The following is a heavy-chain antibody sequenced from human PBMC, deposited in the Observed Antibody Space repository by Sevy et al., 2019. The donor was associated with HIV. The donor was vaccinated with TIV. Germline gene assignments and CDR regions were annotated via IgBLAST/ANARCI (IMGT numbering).Heavy chain of an antibody. V-gene: IGHV3-13*01. CDR2: IGTLADT. J-gene: IGHJ4*02. D-gene: IGHD2-21*01. CDR3: VRGLQTHCDRTACPLNY. Sequence: GGSLRLSCAASGFTFSGSDMHWVRQVKGKGLEWISSIGTLADTFYADSVKGRFTISRDNAQSYLYLHMSSLKVGDTALYFCVRGLQTHCDRTACPLNYWGQGTLDTVSS. CDR1: GFTFSGSD.